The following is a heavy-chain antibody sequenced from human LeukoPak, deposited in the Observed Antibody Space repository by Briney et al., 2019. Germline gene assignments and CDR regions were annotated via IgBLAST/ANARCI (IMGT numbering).Heavy chain of an antibody. CDR2: ISYDGSNK. CDR3: ARDGAVDY. Sequence: GESLKISCAASGFTFSSYGMHWVRQAPGKGLEWVAVISYDGSNKYYADSVKGRFTISRDNSKNTLYLQMNSLRAEDTAVYYCARDGAVDYWGQGTLVTVSS. D-gene: IGHD1-26*01. J-gene: IGHJ4*02. CDR1: GFTFSSYG. V-gene: IGHV3-30*03.